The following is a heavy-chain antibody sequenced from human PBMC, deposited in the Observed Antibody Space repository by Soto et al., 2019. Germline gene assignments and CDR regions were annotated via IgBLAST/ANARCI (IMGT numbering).Heavy chain of an antibody. V-gene: IGHV2-5*02. CDR3: VHRERDDPLISN. J-gene: IGHJ4*02. CDR2: IYWDDDK. D-gene: IGHD1-1*01. CDR1: GFSLSTSGVG. Sequence: QITLKESGPTLVKPTQTLTLTCIFSGFSLSTSGVGVGWIRQPPGKALEWLALIYWDDDKRYSPSLKSRLTLTKDTSKTQVALIMTNRHPVDTATYSWVHRERDDPLISNWGQGTLVTVSS.